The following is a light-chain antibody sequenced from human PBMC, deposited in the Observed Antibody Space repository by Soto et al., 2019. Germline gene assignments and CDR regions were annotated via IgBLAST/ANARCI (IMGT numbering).Light chain of an antibody. J-gene: IGKJ4*01. V-gene: IGKV1-5*01. CDR1: RSISNW. CDR2: DAS. Sequence: DIQMTQSPSTLSASVGDRVTITCRASRSISNWLAWYQQRPWIAPKRLIFDASILQSGVPSRFSGSGSGTEFTRSISRLQTDDFATYYCQQYGSFSPITFGGGTKVEI. CDR3: QQYGSFSPIT.